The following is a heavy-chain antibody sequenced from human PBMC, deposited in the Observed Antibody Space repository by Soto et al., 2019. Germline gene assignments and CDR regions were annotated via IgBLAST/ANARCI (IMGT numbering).Heavy chain of an antibody. D-gene: IGHD2-2*02. Sequence: ASVKVSCKASGYPFIDSYLHWVRQAPGQGLEWMGWINPNSGGTNYAQKFQGRVTVTRDTPTSTAYMELSRLTSDDTAVYYCARSLTEGYCTITGCYTRPLYGMDVWGQGTTVTVSS. V-gene: IGHV1-2*02. CDR2: INPNSGGT. CDR1: GYPFIDSY. J-gene: IGHJ6*02. CDR3: ARSLTEGYCTITGCYTRPLYGMDV.